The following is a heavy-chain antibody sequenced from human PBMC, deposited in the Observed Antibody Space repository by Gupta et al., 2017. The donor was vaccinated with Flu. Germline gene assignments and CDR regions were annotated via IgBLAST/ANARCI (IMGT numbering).Heavy chain of an antibody. Sequence: EVQLVESGGGLVKPGGSLRLSCAASGFTFSNAWMSWVRQAPGKGLEWVGRIKSKTDGGTTDYAAPVKGRFTISRDDSKNTLYLQMNSLKTEDTAVYYCTASLQWLAEFDYWGQGTLVTVSS. J-gene: IGHJ4*02. CDR2: IKSKTDGGTT. CDR3: TASLQWLAEFDY. D-gene: IGHD6-19*01. CDR1: GFTFSNAW. V-gene: IGHV3-15*01.